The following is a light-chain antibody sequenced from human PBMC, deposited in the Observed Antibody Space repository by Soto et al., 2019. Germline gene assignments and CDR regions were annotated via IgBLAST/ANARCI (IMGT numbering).Light chain of an antibody. J-gene: IGKJ1*01. Sequence: IQMTQSPSTLPASLGDGVTITCRASQSISSWLAWYQQKPGKAPKLLIYDASSLESGVPSRFSGSGSGTEFTLTISSLQPDDFATYYCQQYNSYPRTFGQGTKVDI. CDR1: QSISSW. CDR2: DAS. CDR3: QQYNSYPRT. V-gene: IGKV1-5*01.